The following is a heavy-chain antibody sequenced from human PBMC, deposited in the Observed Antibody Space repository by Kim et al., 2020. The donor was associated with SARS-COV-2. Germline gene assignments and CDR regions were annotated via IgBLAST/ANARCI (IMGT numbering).Heavy chain of an antibody. J-gene: IGHJ4*02. V-gene: IGHV6-1*01. Sequence: YNDYAVSVKSRITINPDTSGNQFSLQLNSVTPEDTAVYYCARSVAAAGTHWGQGTLVTVSS. CDR2: YN. D-gene: IGHD6-13*01. CDR3: ARSVAAAGTH.